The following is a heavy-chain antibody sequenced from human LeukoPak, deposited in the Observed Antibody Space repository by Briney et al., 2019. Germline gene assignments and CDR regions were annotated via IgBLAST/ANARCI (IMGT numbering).Heavy chain of an antibody. J-gene: IGHJ6*03. CDR2: INHSGST. V-gene: IGHV4-34*01. Sequence: SETLSLTCAVYGGSFSDYYWSWIRQPPGKGLERIGEINHSGSTNYNPSLKSRVTISVDTSKNQFSLKLSSVTAADTAVYYCARGASAGYCSSTSCLGGLYYYYYMDVWGKGTTVTISS. CDR1: GGSFSDYY. CDR3: ARGASAGYCSSTSCLGGLYYYYYMDV. D-gene: IGHD2-2*01.